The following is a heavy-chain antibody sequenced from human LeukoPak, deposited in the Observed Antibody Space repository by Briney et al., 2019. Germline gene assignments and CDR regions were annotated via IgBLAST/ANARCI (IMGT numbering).Heavy chain of an antibody. CDR2: INPSGGST. CDR1: GYTFTVYY. V-gene: IGHV1-46*01. CDR3: ARGSSMNYYYYYMDV. Sequence: ASVKVSCTASGYTFTVYYMHWVRQAPGQGLEWMGIINPSGGSTSYAQKFQGRVTMTRDMSTSTVYMELSSLRSEDTAVYCCARGSSMNYYYYYMDVWGKGTTVTVSS. J-gene: IGHJ6*03.